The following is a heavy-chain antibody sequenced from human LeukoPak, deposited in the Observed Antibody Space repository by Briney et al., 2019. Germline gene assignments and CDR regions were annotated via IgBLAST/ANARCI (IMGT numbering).Heavy chain of an antibody. CDR1: GGSFSGYY. Sequence: PSETLSLTCAVYGGSFSGYYWSWIRQPPGKGLEWIGEINHSGSTNYNPSLKSRVTISVDTSKNQYSLKLSSVTAADTAVYYRAREDAGATTPLDYWGQGTLVTVSS. CDR3: AREDAGATTPLDY. V-gene: IGHV4-34*01. D-gene: IGHD1-26*01. J-gene: IGHJ4*02. CDR2: INHSGST.